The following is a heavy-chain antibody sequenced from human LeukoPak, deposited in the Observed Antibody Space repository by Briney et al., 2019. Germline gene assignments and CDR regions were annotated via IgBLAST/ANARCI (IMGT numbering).Heavy chain of an antibody. D-gene: IGHD5/OR15-5a*01. V-gene: IGHV3-53*01. CDR1: GFTVSSNY. Sequence: GGSLRLSCAASGFTVSSNYMSWVRQAPGEGLEWVSVIYSGGSTYYADSVKGRFTISRDNSRNALYLQRNSLRAEDTVVYYCASSGGSVYELYWGQGTLVSVSS. J-gene: IGHJ4*02. CDR3: ASSGGSVYELY. CDR2: IYSGGST.